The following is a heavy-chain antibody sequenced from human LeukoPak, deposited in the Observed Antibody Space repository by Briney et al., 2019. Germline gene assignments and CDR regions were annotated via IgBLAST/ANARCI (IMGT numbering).Heavy chain of an antibody. D-gene: IGHD3-22*01. V-gene: IGHV3-23*01. J-gene: IGHJ4*02. CDR1: EYTFSNYA. Sequence: PGGSLRLSCVASEYTFSNYAMSWVRQAPGKGLEWVSSIDSGGGSTYYAASVKGRFTISRDNSKNTLYLQMNSLRAEDTAIYYCASAVGSGYRYYWGQGTLVTVSS. CDR3: ASAVGSGYRYY. CDR2: IDSGGGST.